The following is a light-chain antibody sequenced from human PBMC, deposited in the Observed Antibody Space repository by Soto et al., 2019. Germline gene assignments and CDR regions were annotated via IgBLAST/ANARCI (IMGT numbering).Light chain of an antibody. Sequence: QPVLTQPRPMSRSPGQSVTISCTGTTSDIGGYNYVSWYQQYPGKAPKLMIYDVSERPSGIPDRFSGYKHGNTASLTISGLQAEDEDAYYCCSYKGRFKVFGAGTKGTVL. CDR2: DVS. J-gene: IGLJ1*01. CDR3: CSYKGRFKV. V-gene: IGLV2-11*01. CDR1: TSDIGGYNY.